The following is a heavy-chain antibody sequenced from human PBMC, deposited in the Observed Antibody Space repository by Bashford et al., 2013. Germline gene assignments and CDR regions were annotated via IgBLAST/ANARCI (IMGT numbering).Heavy chain of an antibody. V-gene: IGHV3-49*04. CDR2: IRSKAYGGTT. D-gene: IGHD3-3*01. J-gene: IGHJ4*02. Sequence: GGSLRLSCTASGFTFGDYAMSWVRQAPGKGLEWVGFIRSKAYGGTTEYAASVKGRFTISRDDSKSIAYLQMNSLKTEDTAVYYCTRGYDFWSAVPPFDYWGRGNPGHRLL. CDR3: TRGYDFWSAVPPFDY. CDR1: GFTFGDYA.